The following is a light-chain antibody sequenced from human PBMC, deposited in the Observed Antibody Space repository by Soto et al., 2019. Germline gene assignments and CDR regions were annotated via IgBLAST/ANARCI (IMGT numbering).Light chain of an antibody. J-gene: IGKJ4*01. CDR2: DAS. V-gene: IGKV1-5*01. CDR1: QSISSW. Sequence: KMYLSLATLSAPAGDRVTITCRASQSISSWLAWYQHKPGKAPKLLIYDASSLESGVPSRFSGSGSGTEFTLTITSLQPEDFAAYYCQQANILPLTFGGG. CDR3: QQANILPLT.